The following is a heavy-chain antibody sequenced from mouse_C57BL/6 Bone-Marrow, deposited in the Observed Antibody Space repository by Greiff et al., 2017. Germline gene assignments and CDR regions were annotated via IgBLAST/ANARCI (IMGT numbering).Heavy chain of an antibody. Sequence: QVQLQQPGAELVRPGSSVKLSCTASGYTFTSYWMDWVKQRPGQGLEWIGNIYPSASETHYNQKFKDKATLTVDKSSSTAYMQLSSLTSEDSAVYYCARRWATMVTLFDYWGQGTTLTVSS. CDR2: IYPSASET. CDR3: ARRWATMVTLFDY. V-gene: IGHV1-61*01. D-gene: IGHD2-2*01. J-gene: IGHJ2*01. CDR1: GYTFTSYW.